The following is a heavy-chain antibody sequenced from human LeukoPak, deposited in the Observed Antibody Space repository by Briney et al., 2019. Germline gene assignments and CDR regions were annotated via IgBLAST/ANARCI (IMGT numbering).Heavy chain of an antibody. D-gene: IGHD5-24*01. Sequence: GGSLRLSCAASSFTYSSYGMHWVRQAPGKGLEWVAVISYDRSNKYCTDSVKGRFTMSRDNSKNTLTLQMNSLRAEGTAVYSCEKDKEMATTFYCYYYGMDVWGQGTTVTVSS. CDR2: ISYDRSNK. J-gene: IGHJ6*02. CDR1: SFTYSSYG. V-gene: IGHV3-30*18. CDR3: EKDKEMATTFYCYYYGMDV.